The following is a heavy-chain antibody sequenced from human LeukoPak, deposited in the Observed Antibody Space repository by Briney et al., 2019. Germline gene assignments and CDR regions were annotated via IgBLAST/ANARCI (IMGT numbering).Heavy chain of an antibody. CDR2: IYHSGST. CDR1: GYSISSGYY. J-gene: IGHJ5*02. CDR3: ARGPYSSGWSWFDP. V-gene: IGHV4-38-2*02. Sequence: SETLSLTCTVSGYSISSGYYWGWIRQPPGKGLEWIGSIYHSGSTYYNPSLKSRVTISVDTSKNQFSLKLSSVTAADTAVYYCARGPYSSGWSWFDPWGQGTLVTVSS. D-gene: IGHD6-19*01.